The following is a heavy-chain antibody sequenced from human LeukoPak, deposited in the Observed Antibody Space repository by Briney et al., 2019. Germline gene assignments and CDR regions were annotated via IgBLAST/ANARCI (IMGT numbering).Heavy chain of an antibody. V-gene: IGHV1-2*02. D-gene: IGHD3-22*01. Sequence: GASVKVSCKASGYTFTGYYMHWVRQAPGQGLEWMGWINPNSGGTNYAQKFQGRVTMTRDTSISTAYMELSRLRSDDTAVYYCARVPIVVVTPSDAFDIWGQGTMVTVSS. CDR1: GYTFTGYY. J-gene: IGHJ3*02. CDR3: ARVPIVVVTPSDAFDI. CDR2: INPNSGGT.